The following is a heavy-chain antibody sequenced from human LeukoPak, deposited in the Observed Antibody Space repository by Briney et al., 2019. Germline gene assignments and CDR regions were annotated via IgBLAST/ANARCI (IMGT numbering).Heavy chain of an antibody. D-gene: IGHD5-24*01. CDR2: IYYSGAT. J-gene: IGHJ4*02. Sequence: SETLSLTCTVSGGSISTYYWTWIRQPPGKGLEWIGYIYYSGATNYNPSLKSRVTISVDTSKNQFSLKLSSVTAADTAVYYCARSDGYNWPIDYWGQGNLVTVSS. V-gene: IGHV4-59*12. CDR3: ARSDGYNWPIDY. CDR1: GGSISTYY.